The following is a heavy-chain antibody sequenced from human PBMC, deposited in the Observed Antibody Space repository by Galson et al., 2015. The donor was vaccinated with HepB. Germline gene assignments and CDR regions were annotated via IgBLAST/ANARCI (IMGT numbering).Heavy chain of an antibody. CDR1: GGSFSGYY. Sequence: SETLSLTCAVYGGSFSGYYWSWIRQPPGKGLEWIGEINHSGSTNYNPSLKSRVTISVDTSKNQFSLKLSSVTAADTAVYYCARHYYYGSGSYWRDYYYGMDVWGQGTTVTVSS. D-gene: IGHD3-10*01. CDR2: INHSGST. J-gene: IGHJ6*02. V-gene: IGHV4-34*01. CDR3: ARHYYYGSGSYWRDYYYGMDV.